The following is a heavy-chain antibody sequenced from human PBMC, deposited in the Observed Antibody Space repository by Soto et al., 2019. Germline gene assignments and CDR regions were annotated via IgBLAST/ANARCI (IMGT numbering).Heavy chain of an antibody. CDR2: INPNSGGT. V-gene: IGHV1-2*04. CDR3: ARDTFYCSGGSCYRTDAFDI. D-gene: IGHD2-15*01. J-gene: IGHJ3*02. Sequence: ASVKVSCKASGYTFTGYYMHWVRQAPGQGLEWMGWINPNSGGTNYAQKFQGWVTMTRGTSISTAYMELSRLRSDDTAVYYCARDTFYCSGGSCYRTDAFDIWGQGTMVTVSS. CDR1: GYTFTGYY.